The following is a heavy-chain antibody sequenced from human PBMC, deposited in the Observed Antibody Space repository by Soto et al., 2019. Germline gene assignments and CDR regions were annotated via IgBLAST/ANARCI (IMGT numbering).Heavy chain of an antibody. CDR2: ISGGGGDT. Sequence: EVQLLESGGGSVQPGGYLRLSCAASGFTFSNHAMAWLRQVPGKGLEWVSGISGGGGDTYHADYVRGRFTISSDNSKNTLYLQMNSLRAEDAAVYYCARTDSSGWSTGYGMDVWGQGTTVTVSS. D-gene: IGHD6-19*01. CDR3: ARTDSSGWSTGYGMDV. V-gene: IGHV3-23*01. CDR1: GFTFSNHA. J-gene: IGHJ6*02.